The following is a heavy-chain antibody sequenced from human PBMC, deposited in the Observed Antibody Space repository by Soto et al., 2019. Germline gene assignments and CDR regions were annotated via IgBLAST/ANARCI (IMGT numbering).Heavy chain of an antibody. J-gene: IGHJ3*02. CDR2: NSGSGGST. V-gene: IGHV3-23*01. D-gene: IGHD3-22*01. Sequence: GGSLRLSCAASGFRFSDSYMNWIRQAPGKGLEWVSYITNSGSGGSTYYADSVKGRFTISRDNSKNTLYLQMNSLRAEDTAVYYCAKDSYDSSDASAFDIWGQGTMVTVSS. CDR3: AKDSYDSSDASAFDI. CDR1: GFRFSDSY.